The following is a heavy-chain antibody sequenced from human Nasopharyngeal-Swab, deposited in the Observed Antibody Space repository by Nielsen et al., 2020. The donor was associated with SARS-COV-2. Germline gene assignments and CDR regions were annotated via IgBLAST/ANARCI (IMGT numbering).Heavy chain of an antibody. V-gene: IGHV3-48*03. Sequence: WIRQPPGEGLEWISFISRSAATIYYADSVKGRFTISRDNAKNALYLQLSDLRPEDTAVYYCARNGGPLSDYYFYYAMDVWGQGTSVTVSS. J-gene: IGHJ6*02. CDR2: ISRSAATI. D-gene: IGHD3-16*02. CDR3: ARNGGPLSDYYFYYAMDV.